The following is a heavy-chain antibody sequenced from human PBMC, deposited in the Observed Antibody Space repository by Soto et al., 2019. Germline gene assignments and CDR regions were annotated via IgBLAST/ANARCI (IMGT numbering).Heavy chain of an antibody. J-gene: IGHJ4*02. Sequence: ASVKVSCKVSGYTLTELSMHWVRQAPGKGLEWMGGFDPEDGETIYAQKFQGRVTMTEDTSTDTAYMELSSLRSEDTAVYYCATDHITMVRGVISSSGLFDYWGQGTLVTVS. CDR2: FDPEDGET. CDR3: ATDHITMVRGVISSSGLFDY. V-gene: IGHV1-24*01. CDR1: GYTLTELS. D-gene: IGHD3-10*01.